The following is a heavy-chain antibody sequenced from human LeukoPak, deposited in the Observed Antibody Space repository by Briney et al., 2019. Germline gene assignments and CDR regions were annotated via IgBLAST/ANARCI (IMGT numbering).Heavy chain of an antibody. J-gene: IGHJ4*02. CDR3: ARDSGFSGTQRGEY. V-gene: IGHV3-30*04. D-gene: IGHD3/OR15-3a*01. CDR2: ISYDGSNK. Sequence: GGSLRLSCAASGFTFSNYAIHWVRQAPGKGLEWVAVISYDGSNKYYADSVKGRFTLSRDNSKNALYLQMNSLRAEDTAVYYCARDSGFSGTQRGEYWGQGTLVTVSS. CDR1: GFTFSNYA.